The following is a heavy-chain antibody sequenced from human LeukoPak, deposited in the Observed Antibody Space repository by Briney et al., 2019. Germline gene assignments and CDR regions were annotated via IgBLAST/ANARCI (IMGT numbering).Heavy chain of an antibody. CDR3: VRGVRIAAPDYGMDV. CDR1: GFTVSSNH. CDR2: ISSGGST. J-gene: IGHJ6*02. D-gene: IGHD6-13*01. V-gene: IGHV3-53*01. Sequence: GGSLRLSCAASGFTVSSNHMSWVRQAPGKGLECVSVISSGGSTYYADSVRGRFTISRDNSKNTLYLQMNSLRAEDTAVYYCVRGVRIAAPDYGMDVWGQGTTVTFSS.